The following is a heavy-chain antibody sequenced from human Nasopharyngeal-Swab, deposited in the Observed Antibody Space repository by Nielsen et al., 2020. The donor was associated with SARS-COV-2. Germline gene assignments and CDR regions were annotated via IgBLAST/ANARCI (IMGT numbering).Heavy chain of an antibody. J-gene: IGHJ6*02. V-gene: IGHV3-21*01. CDR1: GFTFNNYN. D-gene: IGHD3-3*01. CDR3: ARDGLDYDFWSAYFMDV. Sequence: GESLKISCAASGFTFNNYNFNWVRQAPGKGLEWVSSISSSSSYIYYADSVKGRFTISRDNAKNSLYLQMNSLRAEYTAVYYCARDGLDYDFWSAYFMDVWGQGTTVIVSS. CDR2: ISSSSSYI.